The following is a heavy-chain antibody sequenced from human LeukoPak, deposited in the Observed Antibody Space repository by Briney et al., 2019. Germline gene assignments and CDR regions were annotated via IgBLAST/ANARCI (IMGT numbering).Heavy chain of an antibody. D-gene: IGHD2-15*01. J-gene: IGHJ6*03. CDR2: INHSGST. Sequence: PSETLSLTCAVYGGSFSGYYWSWIRQPPGKGLEWIGEINHSGSTNYNPSLKSRVTISVDTSKNQFSLKLSSVTAADTAVYYCASQNRAYCCGGSCYSGYYYYYYYMDVWGKGTTVTVSS. CDR3: ASQNRAYCCGGSCYSGYYYYYYYMDV. V-gene: IGHV4-34*01. CDR1: GGSFSGYY.